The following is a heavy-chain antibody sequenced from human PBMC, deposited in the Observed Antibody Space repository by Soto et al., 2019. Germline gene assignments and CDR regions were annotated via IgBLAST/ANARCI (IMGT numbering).Heavy chain of an antibody. CDR3: ARGYCTTTICDTWFDP. CDR2: IYPGDSDT. V-gene: IGHV5-51*01. Sequence: GESLKISCPGSGYAFTIYWIAWVRQMPGKGLEWMGIIYPGDSDTRYSPPFQGQVTISADKSITTAYLQWSSLKASDTAMYYCARGYCTTTICDTWFDPWGQGTLVTVSS. CDR1: GYAFTIYW. J-gene: IGHJ5*02. D-gene: IGHD2-2*01.